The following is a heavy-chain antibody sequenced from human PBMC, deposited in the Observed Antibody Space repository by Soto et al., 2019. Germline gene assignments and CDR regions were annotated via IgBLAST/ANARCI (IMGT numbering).Heavy chain of an antibody. CDR1: GFTFSSYE. V-gene: IGHV3-48*03. D-gene: IGHD3-3*01. J-gene: IGHJ4*02. Sequence: GGSLRLSCAASGFTFSSYEMNWVRQAPGKGLEWVSYIRSSGSTTYYADSVKGRFTISRDNAKNSLYLQMNGLRAEDTAVYYCARDSGGEYYDFWSGYPRGGYFDFWGQGTLVTVSS. CDR2: IRSSGSTT. CDR3: ARDSGGEYYDFWSGYPRGGYFDF.